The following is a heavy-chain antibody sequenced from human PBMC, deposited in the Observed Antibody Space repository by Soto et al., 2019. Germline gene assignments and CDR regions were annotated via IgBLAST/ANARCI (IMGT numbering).Heavy chain of an antibody. Sequence: PGGSMRLSCAASGFTFTRYSMNWVRQAPGKGLEWVSSISSTTNYIYYGDSMKGRFTISRDNAKNSLYLEMNSLRAEDTAVYYCARESEDLTSNFDDWGQGTLVTVFS. CDR1: GFTFTRYS. J-gene: IGHJ4*02. CDR3: ARESEDLTSNFDD. CDR2: ISSTTNYI. V-gene: IGHV3-21*06.